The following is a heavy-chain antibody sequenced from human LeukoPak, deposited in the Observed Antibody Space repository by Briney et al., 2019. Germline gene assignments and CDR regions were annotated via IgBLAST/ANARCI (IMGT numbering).Heavy chain of an antibody. Sequence: GGSLRLSCAASGFIFSSYSMNWVRQAPGRGLEWVSSISSSSSYIYYADSVKGRFTISRDNAKNSLYVQMNSLRAEDTAVYYCARSPVSRKLDYWGQGTLVTASS. D-gene: IGHD1-14*01. CDR2: ISSSSSYI. J-gene: IGHJ4*02. V-gene: IGHV3-21*01. CDR1: GFIFSSYS. CDR3: ARSPVSRKLDY.